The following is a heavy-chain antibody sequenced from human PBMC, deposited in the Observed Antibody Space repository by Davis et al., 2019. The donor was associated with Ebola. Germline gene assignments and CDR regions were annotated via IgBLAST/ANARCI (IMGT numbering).Heavy chain of an antibody. Sequence: SVKVSCKASGGTFSSYAISWVRQAPGQGLEWMGRIIPILGIANYAQKFQGRVTITADKSTSTAYMELSSLRSEDTAVYYCSTVPHEEDYFDYWGQGTLVTVSS. V-gene: IGHV1-69*04. CDR1: GGTFSSYA. J-gene: IGHJ4*02. CDR2: IIPILGIA. D-gene: IGHD4-11*01. CDR3: STVPHEEDYFDY.